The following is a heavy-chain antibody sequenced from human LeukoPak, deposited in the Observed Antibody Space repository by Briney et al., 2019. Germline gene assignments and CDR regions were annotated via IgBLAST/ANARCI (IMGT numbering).Heavy chain of an antibody. CDR2: IKQGGSEK. CDR1: GFTFSSYW. Sequence: GGSLRLSCAASGFTFSSYWMSWVRQAPGKGLEWVANIKQGGSEKYYVDSVKGRFTISRDNAKNSLYLQMNSLRAEDTAVYYCARGLSEGPYYDILTGPRYLDYWGQGTLVTVSS. D-gene: IGHD3-9*01. J-gene: IGHJ4*02. V-gene: IGHV3-7*03. CDR3: ARGLSEGPYYDILTGPRYLDY.